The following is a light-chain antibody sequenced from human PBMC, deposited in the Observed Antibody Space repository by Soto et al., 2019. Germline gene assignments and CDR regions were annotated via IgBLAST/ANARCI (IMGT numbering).Light chain of an antibody. J-gene: IGLJ2*01. V-gene: IGLV1-44*01. CDR3: AVWDDTVVV. CDR1: SPNIGTHP. Sequence: QAVVTQPPSASATPGQRVTISCSGSSPNIGTHPVNWYQHLPGTAPKLLIYSNNQRPSGVPGRFSGSKSDTSASLAISGLQSDDEGDYYCAVWDDTVVVFGGGTKVTVL. CDR2: SNN.